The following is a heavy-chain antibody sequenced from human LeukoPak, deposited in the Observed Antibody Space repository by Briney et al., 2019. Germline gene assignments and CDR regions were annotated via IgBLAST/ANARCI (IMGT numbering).Heavy chain of an antibody. CDR1: GFTFSSYG. Sequence: GGSLRLSCAASGFTFSSYGMHWVRQAPGKGLEWVAVISYDGSNKYYADSVKGRFTISRDNSKNTLYLQMNSLRAEDTAVYYCAKAVARAGRKYYFDYWGQGTLVTVSS. CDR2: ISYDGSNK. CDR3: AKAVARAGRKYYFDY. V-gene: IGHV3-30*18. J-gene: IGHJ4*02. D-gene: IGHD2-15*01.